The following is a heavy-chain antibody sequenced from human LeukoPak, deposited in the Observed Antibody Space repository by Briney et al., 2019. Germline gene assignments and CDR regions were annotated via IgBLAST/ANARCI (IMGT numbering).Heavy chain of an antibody. CDR1: GFTFSSYG. V-gene: IGHV3-33*01. D-gene: IGHD2-15*01. Sequence: GGSLRLSCAASGFTFSSYGIHWVRQAPGKGLEWVAVIWYDGSNKFYVDSVKGRFTISRDNSKNTLFLQMNSLRAEDTALYYCARDLGGFLDYWGQGTLVTVSS. J-gene: IGHJ4*02. CDR2: IWYDGSNK. CDR3: ARDLGGFLDY.